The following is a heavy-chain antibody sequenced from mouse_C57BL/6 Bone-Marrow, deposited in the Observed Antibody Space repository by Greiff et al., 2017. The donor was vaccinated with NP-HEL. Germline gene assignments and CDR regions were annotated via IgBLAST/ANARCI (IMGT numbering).Heavy chain of an antibody. Sequence: QVQLKQPGAELVKPGASVKLSCKASGYTFTSYWMQWVKQRPGQGLEWIGEIDPSDSYTNYNQKFKGKATLTVDTSSSTAYMQLSSLTSEYSAVYYLASDLWLRRLYFSYWGQGTALTVTS. CDR3: ASDLWLRRLYFSY. D-gene: IGHD2-2*01. J-gene: IGHJ2*01. CDR2: IDPSDSYT. V-gene: IGHV1-50*01. CDR1: GYTFTSYW.